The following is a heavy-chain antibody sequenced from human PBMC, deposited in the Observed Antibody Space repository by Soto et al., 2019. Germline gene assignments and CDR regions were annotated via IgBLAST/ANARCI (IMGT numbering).Heavy chain of an antibody. Sequence: GGSLRLSCAASGFTFSSYGMHWVRQAPGKGLEWVAVISYDGSNKYYADSVKGRFTISRDNSKNTLYLQMNSLRAEDTAVYYCAKDKGARYDLPNYYMDVWGKGTTVTVSS. CDR1: GFTFSSYG. D-gene: IGHD3-3*01. CDR3: AKDKGARYDLPNYYMDV. V-gene: IGHV3-30*18. J-gene: IGHJ6*03. CDR2: ISYDGSNK.